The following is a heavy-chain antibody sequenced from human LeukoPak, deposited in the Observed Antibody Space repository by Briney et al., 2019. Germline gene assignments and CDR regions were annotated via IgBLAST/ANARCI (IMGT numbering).Heavy chain of an antibody. J-gene: IGHJ4*02. V-gene: IGHV3-23*01. CDR2: ISGSGDKT. Sequence: PGGSLRLLCAASGFTFSNYAMHWVRQAPGKGLEWVSAISGSGDKTYYADSMKGRFTISRDNSKNTLFLQMNSLRVEDTALYYCTKVGGDIPDYWGQGTLVSVSS. CDR1: GFTFSNYA. CDR3: TKVGGDIPDY. D-gene: IGHD2-21*02.